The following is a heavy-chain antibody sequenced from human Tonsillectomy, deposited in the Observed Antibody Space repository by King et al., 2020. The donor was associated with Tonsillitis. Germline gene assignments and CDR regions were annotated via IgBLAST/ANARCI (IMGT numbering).Heavy chain of an antibody. J-gene: IGHJ6*02. V-gene: IGHV3-48*01. CDR1: GFTFSRYN. CDR2: IRSGTSIT. D-gene: IGHD3-16*01. Sequence: ELQLVQSGGGLVQPGGSLRLSCTASGFTFSRYNMKWVRQAPGKGLEWVADIRSGTSITYYGDSVKGRFTISRDNAKNSLYLQMNSLRAEDTAVYYCARDRPFPDYGMDVWGQGTTVTVSS. CDR3: ARDRPFPDYGMDV.